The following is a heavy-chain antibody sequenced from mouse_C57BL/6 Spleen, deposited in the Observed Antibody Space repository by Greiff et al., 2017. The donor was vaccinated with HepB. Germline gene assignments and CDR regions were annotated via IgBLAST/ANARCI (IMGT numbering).Heavy chain of an antibody. CDR2: IYPRDGST. CDR1: GYTFTSYD. V-gene: IGHV1-85*01. J-gene: IGHJ1*03. D-gene: IGHD1-1*01. Sequence: QVQLQQSGPELVKPGASVKLSCKASGYTFTSYDINWVKQRPGQGLEWIGWIYPRDGSTKYNEKFKGKATLTVDTSSSTAYMELHSLTSEDSAVYFCARSITTVVATYPYWYFDVWGTGTTVTVSS. CDR3: ARSITTVVATYPYWYFDV.